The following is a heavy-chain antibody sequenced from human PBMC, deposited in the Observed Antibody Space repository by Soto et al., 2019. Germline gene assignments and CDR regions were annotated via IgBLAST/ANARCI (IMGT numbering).Heavy chain of an antibody. Sequence: ASVKVSCKASGYTFTSYAMHWVRQAPGQRLEWMGWINAGNGNTKYSQKFQGRVTITRDTSASTAYMELSSLRSEDTAVYYCARAYSSGWTLDYWGQGTLVTVSS. D-gene: IGHD6-19*01. CDR3: ARAYSSGWTLDY. CDR2: INAGNGNT. CDR1: GYTFTSYA. J-gene: IGHJ4*02. V-gene: IGHV1-3*01.